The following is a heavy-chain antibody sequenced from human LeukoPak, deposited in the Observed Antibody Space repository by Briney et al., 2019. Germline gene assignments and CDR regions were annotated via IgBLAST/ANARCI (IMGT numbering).Heavy chain of an antibody. CDR1: GYTFTGYY. CDR3: AREATRRAAAANY. J-gene: IGHJ4*02. V-gene: IGHV1-2*02. Sequence: ASVKVSCKASGYTFTGYYIHWVRQAPGQGLEWMGWINPNNGGTNYAQKFQGRVTMTRDTSISTAYMELSRLRSDDTAVYYCAREATRRAAAANYWGQGTLVTVSS. CDR2: INPNNGGT. D-gene: IGHD6-13*01.